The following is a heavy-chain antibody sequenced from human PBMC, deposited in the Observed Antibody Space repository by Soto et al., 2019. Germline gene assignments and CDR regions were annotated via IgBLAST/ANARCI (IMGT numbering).Heavy chain of an antibody. Sequence: SETLTLTCAASGFSISSYSWSWIRQPPGKGLEWIGYIYYSGSTNYNPSLKSRVTISVDTSKNQFSLKLSSVTAADTAVYYCARDYSSGWYYYYYYYMDVWGKGTTVTVSS. J-gene: IGHJ6*03. CDR1: GFSISSYS. V-gene: IGHV4-59*01. D-gene: IGHD6-19*01. CDR2: IYYSGST. CDR3: ARDYSSGWYYYYYYYMDV.